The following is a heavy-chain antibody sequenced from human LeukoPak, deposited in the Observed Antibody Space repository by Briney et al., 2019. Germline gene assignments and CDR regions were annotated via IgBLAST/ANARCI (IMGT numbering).Heavy chain of an antibody. D-gene: IGHD5-24*01. Sequence: APVKVSCKASGYTFTSYDINWVRQATGQGLEWMGWMNPNSGNTGYAQKFQGRVTMTRYTSISTAYMELSSLRSEDTAVYYCARGRRDGYNRKGVDDYWGQGTLVTVSS. CDR2: MNPNSGNT. CDR1: GYTFTSYD. J-gene: IGHJ4*02. V-gene: IGHV1-8*01. CDR3: ARGRRDGYNRKGVDDY.